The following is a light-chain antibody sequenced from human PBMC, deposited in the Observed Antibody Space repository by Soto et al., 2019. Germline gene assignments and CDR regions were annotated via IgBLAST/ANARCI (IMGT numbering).Light chain of an antibody. CDR1: QTLLKGY. J-gene: IGKJ5*01. Sequence: EVTLTQSPATASLSPGETATLSCGASQTLLKGYLAWYQQRPGLAPRLIIYDVSRRATGIPDRFSGSGSGTEFTLSISRVEPEDFAVYYCQQRSNWPPFTFGQGTRLEIK. V-gene: IGKV3D-20*02. CDR2: DVS. CDR3: QQRSNWPPFT.